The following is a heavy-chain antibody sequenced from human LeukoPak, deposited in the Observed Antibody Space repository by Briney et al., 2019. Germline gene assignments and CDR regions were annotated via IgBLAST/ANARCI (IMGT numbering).Heavy chain of an antibody. CDR3: AGSLGYCTSNVCYLKY. Sequence: ASVTVSFKASGYTFSNYGISWVRQAPGQGLEWMGWISAYNGNTNYAQKLQGRVTMTRDTSTSTAYMELRSLRSDDTAVYYCAGSLGYCTSNVCYLKYWGQGTLVTVSS. CDR2: ISAYNGNT. CDR1: GYTFSNYG. V-gene: IGHV1-18*01. J-gene: IGHJ4*02. D-gene: IGHD2-8*01.